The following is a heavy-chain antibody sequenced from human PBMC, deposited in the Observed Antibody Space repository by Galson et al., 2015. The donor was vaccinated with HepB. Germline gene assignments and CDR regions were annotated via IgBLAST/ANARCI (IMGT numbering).Heavy chain of an antibody. CDR2: INWNGGST. J-gene: IGHJ4*02. CDR1: GFTFDDYG. V-gene: IGHV3-20*01. D-gene: IGHD5/OR15-5a*01. Sequence: SLRLSCAASGFTFDDYGMSWVRQAPGKGLEWVSGINWNGGSTGYADSVKGRFTISRDNAKNSLYLQMNSLRAEDTALYHCARSTRTTLVSPTDYWGQGTLVIVSS. CDR3: ARSTRTTLVSPTDY.